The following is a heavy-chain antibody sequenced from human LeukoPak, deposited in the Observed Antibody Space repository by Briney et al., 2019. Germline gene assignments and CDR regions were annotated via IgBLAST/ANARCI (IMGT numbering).Heavy chain of an antibody. D-gene: IGHD2-2*01. V-gene: IGHV1-69*01. CDR3: ARDLGYQPLLYAHAFDI. Sequence: SVKVSCKASGGTFSSYAISWVRQAPGQGLEWMGGIIPIFGTANYAQKFQGRVTITADESTSTAYMELSSLRSEDTAVYHCARDLGYQPLLYAHAFDIWGQGTMVTVSS. CDR2: IIPIFGTA. J-gene: IGHJ3*02. CDR1: GGTFSSYA.